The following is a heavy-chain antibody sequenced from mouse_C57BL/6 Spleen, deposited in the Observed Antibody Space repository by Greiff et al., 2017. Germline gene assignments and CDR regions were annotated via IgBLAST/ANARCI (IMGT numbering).Heavy chain of an antibody. J-gene: IGHJ4*01. CDR2: IWSDGST. CDR1: GFSLTSYG. Sequence: VKLQESGPGLVAPSQSLSITCTVSGFSLTSYGVHWVRQPPGKGLEWLVVIWSDGSTTYNSALKSRLSISKDNSKSQVFLKMNSLQTDDTAMYYCARLRTDYYAMDYWGQGTSVTVSS. D-gene: IGHD1-1*01. CDR3: ARLRTDYYAMDY. V-gene: IGHV2-6*03.